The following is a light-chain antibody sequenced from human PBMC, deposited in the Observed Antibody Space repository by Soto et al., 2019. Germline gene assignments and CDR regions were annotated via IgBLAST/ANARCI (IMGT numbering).Light chain of an antibody. Sequence: EIVMTQSPATLSVSPGERATLSCRASQSVSSHLAWYQHKPGQAPRLLIYGASTRSTGIPARFSGSGSGTEFTITIRSLQYEDLAVYYGHTYNVCPSYTFGQGTKLAI. V-gene: IGKV3-15*01. CDR1: QSVSSH. CDR3: HTYNVCPSYT. J-gene: IGKJ2*01. CDR2: GAS.